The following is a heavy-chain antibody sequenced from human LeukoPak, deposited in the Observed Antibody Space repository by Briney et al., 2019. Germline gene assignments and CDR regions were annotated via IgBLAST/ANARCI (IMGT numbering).Heavy chain of an antibody. J-gene: IGHJ3*02. Sequence: GSVKVSCKASGGTFSSYAISWVRQATGQGLEWMGWMNPNSGNTGYAQKFQGRVTITRNTSISTAYMELSSLRSEDTAVYYCAAAGTGDAFDIWGQGTMVTVSS. CDR2: MNPNSGNT. CDR1: GGTFSSYA. V-gene: IGHV1-8*03. CDR3: AAAGTGDAFDI. D-gene: IGHD6-13*01.